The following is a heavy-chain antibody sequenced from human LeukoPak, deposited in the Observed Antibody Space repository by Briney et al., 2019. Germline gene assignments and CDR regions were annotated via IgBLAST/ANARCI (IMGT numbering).Heavy chain of an antibody. J-gene: IGHJ4*02. CDR1: GGSIRSYY. D-gene: IGHD4-17*01. CDR2: IYTSGST. CDR3: ARDTASYGDPYYFDY. Sequence: PSETLSLTCTVSGGSIRSYYWSWIRQPAGKGLEWIGRIYTSGSTNYNPSLKSRVTMSVDTSKNQFSLKLSSVTAADTAVYYCARDTASYGDPYYFDYWGQGTLVTVSS. V-gene: IGHV4-4*07.